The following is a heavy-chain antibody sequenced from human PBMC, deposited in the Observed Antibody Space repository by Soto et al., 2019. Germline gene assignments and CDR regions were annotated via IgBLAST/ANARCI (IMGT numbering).Heavy chain of an antibody. CDR1: GGSISSGGYY. CDR2: IYYSGST. Sequence: SETLSLTCTVSGGSISSGGYYWSWIRQHPGKGLEWIGYIYYSGSTYYNPSLKSRVTISVDTSKNQFSLKLSSVTAADTAVYYCAREMGSGGSWGAYNWFDPWGQGTLVTVSS. J-gene: IGHJ5*02. V-gene: IGHV4-31*03. CDR3: AREMGSGGSWGAYNWFDP. D-gene: IGHD2-15*01.